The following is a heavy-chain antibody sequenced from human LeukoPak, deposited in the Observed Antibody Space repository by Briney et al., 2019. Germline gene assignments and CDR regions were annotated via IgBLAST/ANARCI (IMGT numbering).Heavy chain of an antibody. J-gene: IGHJ4*02. Sequence: GESLRLSCAASGFTFSSYAMSWVRQAPGKGLEWVSGISGNGVNTYHADSVKGRFTISRDNSKNTLYLQMNSLRVEDTAVYYCAKPMCSSTSCYRYFDYWGQGSPVTVSS. D-gene: IGHD2-2*01. CDR2: ISGNGVNT. CDR3: AKPMCSSTSCYRYFDY. CDR1: GFTFSSYA. V-gene: IGHV3-23*01.